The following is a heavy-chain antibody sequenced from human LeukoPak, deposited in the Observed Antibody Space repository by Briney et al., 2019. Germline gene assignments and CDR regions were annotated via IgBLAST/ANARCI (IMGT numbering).Heavy chain of an antibody. V-gene: IGHV3-7*03. CDR2: IKQDGSEK. Sequence: GGSLRLSCAASGFTFSSYWMSWVRQAPGKGLEWVANIKQDGSEKYYVDSVKGRFTISRDNAKNSLYLQMNSLRAEDTAVYYCARDGEGVSDYGDYWFDPWGQGTLVTVSS. CDR3: ARDGEGVSDYGDYWFDP. CDR1: GFTFSSYW. J-gene: IGHJ5*02. D-gene: IGHD4-17*01.